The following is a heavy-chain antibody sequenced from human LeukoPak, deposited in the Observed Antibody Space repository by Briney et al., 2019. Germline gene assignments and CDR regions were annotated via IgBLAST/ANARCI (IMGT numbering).Heavy chain of an antibody. CDR1: GYTFSSYG. J-gene: IGHJ4*02. Sequence: ASVKVSCKASGYTFSSYGIAWVRQAPGQGLEWMGWISGYNGNTNYAQKLQGRVSMTTDTSTTTAYMELRSLTSDDTALYYCARSSLSTITAGPFDYWGQGTLVTASS. D-gene: IGHD5-12*01. V-gene: IGHV1-18*01. CDR3: ARSSLSTITAGPFDY. CDR2: ISGYNGNT.